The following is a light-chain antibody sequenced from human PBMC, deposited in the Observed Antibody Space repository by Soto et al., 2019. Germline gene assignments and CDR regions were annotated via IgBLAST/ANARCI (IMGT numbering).Light chain of an antibody. CDR2: GTS. CDR3: QQYGSSPYT. Sequence: EIVVTQSPGTLSLSPGERATLSCRASQSISTTYLAWYQQRPGQALRLLIYGTSSRATGIPDRFSGSGSATDFTLTINRLEPEDFAVYYCQQYGSSPYTFGQGTKLEIK. V-gene: IGKV3-20*01. J-gene: IGKJ2*01. CDR1: QSISTTY.